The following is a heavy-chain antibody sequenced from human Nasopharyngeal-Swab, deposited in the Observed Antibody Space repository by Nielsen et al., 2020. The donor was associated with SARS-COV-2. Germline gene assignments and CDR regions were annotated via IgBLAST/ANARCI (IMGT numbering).Heavy chain of an antibody. V-gene: IGHV3-15*01. CDR2: IKSKTDGGTT. CDR3: TTASKLLWFGMDV. D-gene: IGHD3-10*01. CDR1: GFTVSSNY. J-gene: IGHJ6*02. Sequence: GGSLRLSCAASGFTVSSNYMSWVRQAPGKGLEWVGRIKSKTDGGTTDYAAPVKGRFTISRDDSKNTLYLQMNSLKTEDTAVYYCTTASKLLWFGMDVWGQGTTVTVSS.